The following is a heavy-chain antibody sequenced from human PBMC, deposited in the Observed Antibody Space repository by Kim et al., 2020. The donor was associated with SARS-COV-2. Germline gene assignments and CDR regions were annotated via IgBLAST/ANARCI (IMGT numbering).Heavy chain of an antibody. CDR3: ARESWGIGSSDFYY. CDR2: ITNGGTTI. CDR1: GFTLNDYY. J-gene: IGHJ4*02. V-gene: IGHV3-11*01. D-gene: IGHD6-13*01. Sequence: GGSLRLSCAASGFTLNDYYMTWIRQAPGKGLEWLSYITNGGTTIYYADSVKGRFTISRDNAKNSLYLQMNSLRAEDTAVYYCARESWGIGSSDFYYWGQG.